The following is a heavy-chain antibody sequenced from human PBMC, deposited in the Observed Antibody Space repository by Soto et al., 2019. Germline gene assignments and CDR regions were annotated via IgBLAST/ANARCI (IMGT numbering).Heavy chain of an antibody. Sequence: GASVKVSCKASGYTFTSYAMHWVRQAPGQGLEWMGRIITILGIANYAQKFQGRVTITADKSTSTAYMELSSLRSEDTAVYYCARGAAGIAVAGPSYYFDYWGQGTLVTVSS. CDR1: GYTFTSYA. J-gene: IGHJ4*02. CDR3: ARGAAGIAVAGPSYYFDY. V-gene: IGHV1-69*04. D-gene: IGHD6-19*01. CDR2: IITILGIA.